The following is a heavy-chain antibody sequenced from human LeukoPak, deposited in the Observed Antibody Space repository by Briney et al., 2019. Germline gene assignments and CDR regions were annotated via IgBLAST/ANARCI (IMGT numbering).Heavy chain of an antibody. Sequence: GGSLRLSCAASGFTVSSNYMSWVRQAPGKGLEWVSVINGGGGNTNYADSVKGRFTISRDNSRNLLYLQMNSLRVEDMAVYYCANSRQWLLDAFDIWGQGTMVTVSS. CDR1: GFTVSSNY. V-gene: IGHV3-53*01. D-gene: IGHD6-19*01. CDR2: INGGGGNT. J-gene: IGHJ3*02. CDR3: ANSRQWLLDAFDI.